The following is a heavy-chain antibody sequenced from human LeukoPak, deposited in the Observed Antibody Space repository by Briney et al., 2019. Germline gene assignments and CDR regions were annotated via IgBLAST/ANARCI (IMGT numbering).Heavy chain of an antibody. D-gene: IGHD2-2*02. J-gene: IGHJ4*02. CDR1: GGSFNGYY. CDR2: INHSGST. V-gene: IGHV4-34*01. CDR3: ARTTTGGYCSSTSCHRRGYDY. Sequence: PSETLSLTCAVYGGSFNGYYWSWIRQPPGKGLEWIGEINHSGSTNYNPSLKSRVTISVDTSKNQFSLKLSSVTAADTAVYYCARTTTGGYCSSTSCHRRGYDYWGQGTLVTVSS.